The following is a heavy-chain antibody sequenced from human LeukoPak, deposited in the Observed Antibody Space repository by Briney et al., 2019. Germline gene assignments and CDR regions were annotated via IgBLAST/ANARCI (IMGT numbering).Heavy chain of an antibody. Sequence: PSETLSLTCAVYGGSFSGYYWSWIRQPPGKGLEWIGEINHSGSTNYNPSLKSRVTISVDTSKNQFSLKLSSVTAADTAVYYCARGAVAGKMSWFDPWGQGTLVTVSS. D-gene: IGHD6-19*01. CDR1: GGSFSGYY. J-gene: IGHJ5*02. CDR2: INHSGST. V-gene: IGHV4-34*01. CDR3: ARGAVAGKMSWFDP.